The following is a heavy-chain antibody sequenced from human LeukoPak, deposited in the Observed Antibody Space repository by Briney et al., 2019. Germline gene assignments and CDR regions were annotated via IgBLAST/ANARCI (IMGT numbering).Heavy chain of an antibody. J-gene: IGHJ3*02. CDR3: ATHYDFWSGHDAFDI. CDR2: INHSGST. CDR1: GGSFSGYY. V-gene: IGHV4-34*01. D-gene: IGHD3-3*01. Sequence: SETLSLTCAVYGGSFSGYYWSWIRQPPGKGLEWIGEINHSGSTNYNPSLKSRVTISVDTSKNQFSLKLSSVTAADTAVYYCATHYDFWSGHDAFDIWGQGTMVTVSS.